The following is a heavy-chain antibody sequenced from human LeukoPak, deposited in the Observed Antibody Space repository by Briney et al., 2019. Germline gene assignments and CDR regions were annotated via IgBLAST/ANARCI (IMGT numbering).Heavy chain of an antibody. CDR2: IYYSGST. CDR1: GGSISSSSYS. J-gene: IGHJ4*02. D-gene: IGHD4-17*01. CDR3: ARRLDYGVTFDY. V-gene: IGHV4-39*01. Sequence: PSETLSLTCTVSGGSISSSSYSWGWIRQPPGKGLEWIGSIYYSGSTYYNPSLKSRVTISVDTSKNQFSLKLSSVTAADTAVYYCARRLDYGVTFDYWGQGTLVTVST.